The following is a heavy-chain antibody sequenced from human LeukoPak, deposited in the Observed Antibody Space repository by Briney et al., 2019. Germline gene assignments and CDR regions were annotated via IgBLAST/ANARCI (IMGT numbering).Heavy chain of an antibody. CDR2: ISYDGSNK. CDR3: ARGITIFGVAQRGSAFDI. CDR1: GFIFSTYG. Sequence: GGSLRLSCAASGFIFSTYGMHWVRQAPGKGLEWVAVISYDGSNKYYADSVKGRFTISRDNSKNTLYLQMNSLRAEDTAVYYCARGITIFGVAQRGSAFDIWGQGTMVTVSS. V-gene: IGHV3-30*19. D-gene: IGHD3-3*01. J-gene: IGHJ3*02.